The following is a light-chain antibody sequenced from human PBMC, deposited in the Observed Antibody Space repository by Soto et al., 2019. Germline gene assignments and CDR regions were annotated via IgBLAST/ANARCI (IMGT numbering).Light chain of an antibody. V-gene: IGKV2-28*01. CDR1: QSLLHSKGYTY. CDR3: MQALQTART. CDR2: LRS. J-gene: IGKJ1*01. Sequence: DLVMTQSPLSLPVTPREPASISCRSSQSLLHSKGYTYLEWYLQKQGQSPQLLIHLRSLRAAGVPHRFSGGGSGTDCTLRIRRVENEYCGVYYCMQALQTARTFGQGTNVEI.